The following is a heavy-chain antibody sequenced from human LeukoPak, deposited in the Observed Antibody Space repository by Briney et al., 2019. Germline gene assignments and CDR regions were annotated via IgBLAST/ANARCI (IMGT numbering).Heavy chain of an antibody. Sequence: HSGGSLRLSCAASGFTFSSYWMSWVRQAPGKGLEWVANIKQDGSEKYYVDSVKGRFTISRDNAKNSLYLQMNSLRAEDTAVYYCASIGSGSYWYYFDYWGQGTLVTVSS. V-gene: IGHV3-7*01. D-gene: IGHD3-10*01. J-gene: IGHJ4*02. CDR2: IKQDGSEK. CDR1: GFTFSSYW. CDR3: ASIGSGSYWYYFDY.